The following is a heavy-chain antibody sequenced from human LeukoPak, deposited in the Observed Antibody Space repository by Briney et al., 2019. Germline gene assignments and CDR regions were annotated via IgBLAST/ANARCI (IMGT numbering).Heavy chain of an antibody. D-gene: IGHD3-22*01. CDR2: ISYGGSNK. J-gene: IGHJ4*02. CDR1: EFTFSSYT. Sequence: GGSLRLSCAASEFTFSSYTMHWVRQAPGKGLEWVALISYGGSNKYYADSVKGRFTISRDNSKNTLYLQMNSLRAEDTAMYYCAREPSRSAYFDYWGQGTLVTVSS. V-gene: IGHV3-30-3*01. CDR3: AREPSRSAYFDY.